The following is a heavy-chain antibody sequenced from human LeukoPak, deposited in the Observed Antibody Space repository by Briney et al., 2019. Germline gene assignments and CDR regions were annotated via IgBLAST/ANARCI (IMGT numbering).Heavy chain of an antibody. CDR3: ARGRGSRKQNWFDP. CDR1: GGSFSGYY. V-gene: IGHV4-34*01. CDR2: INHSGST. J-gene: IGHJ5*02. Sequence: PSETLSLTCAVYGGSFSGYYWSWIRQPPGKGLEWIGEINHSGSTNYNPSLKSRVTISVDTSKNQFSLKLSSVTAADTAVYYCARGRGSRKQNWFDPWGQGTPVTVSS. D-gene: IGHD1-14*01.